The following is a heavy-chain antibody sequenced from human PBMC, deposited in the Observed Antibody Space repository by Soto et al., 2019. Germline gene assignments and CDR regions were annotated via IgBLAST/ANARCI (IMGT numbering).Heavy chain of an antibody. D-gene: IGHD3-16*02. CDR3: AKDRRDYIWGSYRPDAFDI. CDR2: ISGSGGST. V-gene: IGHV3-23*01. J-gene: IGHJ3*02. Sequence: GGSLRLSCAASGFTFSSYAMSWVRQAPGKGLEWVSAISGSGGSTYYADSVKGRFTISRDNSKNTLYLQMNSLRAEDTAVYYCAKDRRDYIWGSYRPDAFDIWGQGTMVTVSS. CDR1: GFTFSSYA.